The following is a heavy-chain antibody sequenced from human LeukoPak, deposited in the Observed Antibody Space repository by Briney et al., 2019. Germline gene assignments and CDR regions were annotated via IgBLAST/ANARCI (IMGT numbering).Heavy chain of an antibody. Sequence: SETLSLTCTVSGGSISSYYWSWIRQPAGKGLEWIGRIYTSGSTNYNPSLKSRVTMSVDTSKNQFSLKLSSVTAADTAVYYCARDRRVGATTLRWFDPWGQGTLVTVS. D-gene: IGHD1-26*01. J-gene: IGHJ5*02. CDR2: IYTSGST. CDR1: GGSISSYY. V-gene: IGHV4-4*07. CDR3: ARDRRVGATTLRWFDP.